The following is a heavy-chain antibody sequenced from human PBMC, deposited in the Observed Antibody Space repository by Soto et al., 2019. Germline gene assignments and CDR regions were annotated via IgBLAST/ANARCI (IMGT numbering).Heavy chain of an antibody. CDR3: ARVATPGSSWSW. J-gene: IGHJ4*02. CDR2: IIPIFGTA. V-gene: IGHV1-69*13. D-gene: IGHD6-13*01. CDR1: GGTFSSYA. Sequence: SVKVSCKASGGTFSSYAISWVRQAPGQGLEWMGGIIPIFGTANYAQKFQGRVTITADESTSTAYMELSSLRSEDTAVYYCARVATPGSSWSWWGQGTLVTVSS.